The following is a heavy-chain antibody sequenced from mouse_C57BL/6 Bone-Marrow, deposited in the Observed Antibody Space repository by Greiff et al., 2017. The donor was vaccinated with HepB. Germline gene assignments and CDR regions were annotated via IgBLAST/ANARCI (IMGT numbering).Heavy chain of an antibody. CDR1: GYAFTNYL. D-gene: IGHD3-3*01. V-gene: IGHV1-54*01. CDR2: INPGSGGT. J-gene: IGHJ4*01. Sequence: VQGVESGAELVRPGTSVKVSCKASGYAFTNYLIEWVKQRPGQGLEWIGVINPGSGGTNYNEKFKGKATLTADKSSSTAYMQLSSLTSEDSAVYFCAREGTGAMDYWGQGTSVTVSS. CDR3: AREGTGAMDY.